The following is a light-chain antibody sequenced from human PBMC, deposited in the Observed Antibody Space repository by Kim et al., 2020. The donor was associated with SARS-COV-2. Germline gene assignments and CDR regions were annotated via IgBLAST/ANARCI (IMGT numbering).Light chain of an antibody. CDR1: ERVSHNY. Sequence: EIVLTQSPGTLSLPPGERAALSCRAIERVSHNYLAWYRQRPGHAPRLFIHGASSRATGIPDRFSGSGSGTDFTLTISRLEPEDFAVYYCQQYASPPLNFGGGTKVDIK. J-gene: IGKJ4*01. V-gene: IGKV3-20*01. CDR2: GAS. CDR3: QQYASPPLN.